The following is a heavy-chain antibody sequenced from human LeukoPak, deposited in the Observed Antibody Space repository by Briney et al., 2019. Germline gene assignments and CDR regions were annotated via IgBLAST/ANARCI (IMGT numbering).Heavy chain of an antibody. V-gene: IGHV3-33*01. Sequence: PGRSLRLSCAASGFTFSSYGMHWVRQAPGKGLEWVAVIWYDGSNKYYADSVKGRFTISRDDSKNTLYLQMNSLRAEDTAVYYCARGEYQLVLDYWGQGTLVTVSS. D-gene: IGHD3-16*01. CDR2: IWYDGSNK. CDR3: ARGEYQLVLDY. J-gene: IGHJ4*02. CDR1: GFTFSSYG.